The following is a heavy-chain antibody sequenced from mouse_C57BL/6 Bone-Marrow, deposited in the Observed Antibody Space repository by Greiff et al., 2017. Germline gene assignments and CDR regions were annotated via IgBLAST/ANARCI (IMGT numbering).Heavy chain of an antibody. CDR3: AKKGDYGSNYAMDY. V-gene: IGHV2-5*01. CDR1: GFSLTSYG. Sequence: QVQLQQSGPGLVQPSQSLSITCTVSGFSLTSYGVHWVRQSPGKGLEWLGVIWRGGSTDYNAAFMSRLSITKDNSKSQVFFKMNSLQADDTAIYYWAKKGDYGSNYAMDYWGQGTSVTVSS. CDR2: IWRGGST. J-gene: IGHJ4*01. D-gene: IGHD1-1*01.